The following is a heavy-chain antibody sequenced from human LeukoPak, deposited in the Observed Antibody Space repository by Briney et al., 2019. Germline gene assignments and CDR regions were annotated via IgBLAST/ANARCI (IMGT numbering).Heavy chain of an antibody. D-gene: IGHD3-10*01. Sequence: PSETLSLTCAVYGGSFSGYYWSWIRQPPGKGLEWIGEINHSGSTNYNPSLKSRVTISVDTSKNQFSLKLSSVTAADTAVYYCARETAIWFGVPCGYWGQGTLVTVSS. CDR3: ARETAIWFGVPCGY. V-gene: IGHV4-34*01. CDR1: GGSFSGYY. CDR2: INHSGST. J-gene: IGHJ4*02.